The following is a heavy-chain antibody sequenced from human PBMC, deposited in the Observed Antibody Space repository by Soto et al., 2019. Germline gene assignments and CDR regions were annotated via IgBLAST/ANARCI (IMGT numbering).Heavy chain of an antibody. J-gene: IGHJ4*02. V-gene: IGHV1-18*01. D-gene: IGHD6-6*01. CDR2: ISAYNGNR. CDR1: GYTFFNYG. CDR3: ARAPIAATGSLDY. Sequence: QVQLVQSGAEVKNPGASVKVSCQASGYTFFNYGITWVRQAPGQGLEWMGWISAYNGNRNYAQKFQGRVTMTTDTSTSTAYMELRTLRSDDTAVYYCARAPIAATGSLDYWGQGTLVTVSS.